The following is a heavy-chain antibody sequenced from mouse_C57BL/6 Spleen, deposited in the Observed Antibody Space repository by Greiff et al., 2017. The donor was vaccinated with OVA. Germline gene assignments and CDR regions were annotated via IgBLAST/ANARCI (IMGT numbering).Heavy chain of an antibody. V-gene: IGHV1-52*01. CDR3: ARRGDDYGSSSVDY. Sequence: VQLQQPGAELVRPGSSVKLSCKASGYTFTSYWMHWVKQRPIQGLEWIGNIDPSDSETHYNQKFKDKATLTVDKSSSTAYMQLSSLTSEDSAVYYCARRGDDYGSSSVDYWGQGTTLTVSS. CDR1: GYTFTSYW. D-gene: IGHD1-1*01. CDR2: IDPSDSET. J-gene: IGHJ2*01.